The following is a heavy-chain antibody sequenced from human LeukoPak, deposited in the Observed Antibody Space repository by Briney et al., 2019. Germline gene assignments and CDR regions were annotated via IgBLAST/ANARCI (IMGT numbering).Heavy chain of an antibody. CDR3: ARVINYYDSSGYYYAGSRGYFDY. CDR2: INHSGST. D-gene: IGHD3-22*01. CDR1: GGSFSGYY. Sequence: SETLSLTCAVHGGSFSGYYWSWIRQPPGKGLEWIGEINHSGSTNYNPSLKSRVTISVDTSKNQFSLKLSSVTAADTAVYYCARVINYYDSSGYYYAGSRGYFDYWGQGTLVTVSS. J-gene: IGHJ4*02. V-gene: IGHV4-34*01.